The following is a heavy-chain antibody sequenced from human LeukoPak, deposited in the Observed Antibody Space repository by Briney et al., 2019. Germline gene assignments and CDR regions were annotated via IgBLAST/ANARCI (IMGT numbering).Heavy chain of an antibody. CDR2: IYYSGST. Sequence: SETLSLTCTVSGGSISSYYWSWIRQPPGKGLEWIGYIYYSGSTNYNPSLKSRVTVSVDTSKNQFSLKLSSVTAADTAVYYCARVPSWADSPYFDYWGQGTLVTVSS. V-gene: IGHV4-59*01. J-gene: IGHJ4*02. CDR1: GGSISSYY. D-gene: IGHD3-22*01. CDR3: ARVPSWADSPYFDY.